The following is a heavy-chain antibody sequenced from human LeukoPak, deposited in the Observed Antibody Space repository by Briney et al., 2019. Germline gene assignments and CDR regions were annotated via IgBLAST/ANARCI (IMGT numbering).Heavy chain of an antibody. CDR2: IRSSGSTI. D-gene: IGHD3-10*01. Sequence: PGGSLRLSCAASGFTFSDYYMSWIRQAQGKGLEWVSYIRSSGSTIYYADSVKGRFTISRDNAKNSLYLQMNSLRAEDTAVYYCARDGGGSGSYPRGYYFDYWGQGTLVTVSS. J-gene: IGHJ4*02. CDR3: ARDGGGSGSYPRGYYFDY. V-gene: IGHV3-11*01. CDR1: GFTFSDYY.